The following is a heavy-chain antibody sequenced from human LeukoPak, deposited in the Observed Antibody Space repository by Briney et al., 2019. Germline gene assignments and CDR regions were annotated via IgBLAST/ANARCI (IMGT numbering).Heavy chain of an antibody. J-gene: IGHJ4*02. CDR1: GFTFDDYA. V-gene: IGHV3-9*01. D-gene: IGHD6-19*01. CDR2: ISWNSGSI. Sequence: GGSLRLSCAASGFTFDDYAMHWVRQAPGKGLEWVSGISWNSGSIGYADSVKGRFTISRDNDKNSLYLQMNSLRAEDTDLYYCAKARVGSGWYGGYFDYWGQGTLVTVSS. CDR3: AKARVGSGWYGGYFDY.